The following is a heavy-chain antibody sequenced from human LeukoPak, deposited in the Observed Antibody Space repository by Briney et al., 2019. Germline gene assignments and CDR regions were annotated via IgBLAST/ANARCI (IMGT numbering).Heavy chain of an antibody. CDR3: ARRSLGFLEWLLGGAFDI. CDR2: IYPGDSDT. Sequence: GQSLKISCKGSGYSFTSSWIGWVRQMPGKGLEWMGIIYPGDSDTRYRPSFQGQVIISADKSISTAYLQWTSLKASDTAMYYCARRSLGFLEWLLGGAFDIWGQGTMVTVSS. CDR1: GYSFTSSW. V-gene: IGHV5-51*01. D-gene: IGHD3-3*02. J-gene: IGHJ3*02.